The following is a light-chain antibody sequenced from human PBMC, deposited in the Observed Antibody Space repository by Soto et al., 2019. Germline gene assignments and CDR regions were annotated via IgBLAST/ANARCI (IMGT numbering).Light chain of an antibody. J-gene: IGLJ1*01. CDR2: DVS. Sequence: QSVLTQPASVSGSPGQSITISCPGTSSDVGGYNYVSWYQQHPGKAPNLMIYDVSNRPSGASNRFSGSKSGNTASLTISGLQAEDEADYYCSSYTSSSTPFVFGTGTKVTVL. V-gene: IGLV2-14*01. CDR1: SSDVGGYNY. CDR3: SSYTSSSTPFV.